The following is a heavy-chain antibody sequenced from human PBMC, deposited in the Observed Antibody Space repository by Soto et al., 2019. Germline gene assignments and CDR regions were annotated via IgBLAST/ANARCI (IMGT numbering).Heavy chain of an antibody. J-gene: IGHJ4*02. CDR1: GGSFSGYY. Sequence: SETLSLTCAVYGGSFSGYYWSWIRQPPGKGLEWIGEINHSGSTNYNPSLKSRVTISVDTSKNQFSLKLSSVTAADTAVYYCAGPRVQLVAYFDYWGQGTLVTVSS. CDR3: AGPRVQLVAYFDY. CDR2: INHSGST. D-gene: IGHD6-6*01. V-gene: IGHV4-34*01.